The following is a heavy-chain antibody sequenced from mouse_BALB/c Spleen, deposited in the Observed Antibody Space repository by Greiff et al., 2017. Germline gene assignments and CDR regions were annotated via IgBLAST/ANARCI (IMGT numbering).Heavy chain of an antibody. CDR3: ARDPIYDGYYVAMDY. V-gene: IGHV3-6*02. CDR2: ISYDGSN. J-gene: IGHJ4*01. CDR1: GYSITSGYY. D-gene: IGHD2-3*01. Sequence: EVHLVESGPGLVKPSQSLSLTCSVTGYSITSGYYWNWIRQFPGNKLEWMGYISYDGSNNYNPSLKNRISITRDTSKNQFFLKLNSVTTEDTATYYCARDPIYDGYYVAMDYWGQGTSVTVSS.